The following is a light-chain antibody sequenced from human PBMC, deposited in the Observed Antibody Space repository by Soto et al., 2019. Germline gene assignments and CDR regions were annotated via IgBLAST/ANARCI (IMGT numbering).Light chain of an antibody. CDR3: HQYGDLPCT. CDR1: QDIRNF. J-gene: IGKJ3*01. V-gene: IGKV1-33*01. CDR2: DAS. Sequence: DIQMTQSPSSLSAYVGDRVPFTCQSTQDIRNFLNWYQQKPDQAPNLLIYDASNLEIGVPAWFSERVSGTDFTYSISRLQPEAIATYYCHQYGDLPCTFGPGTQVDFK.